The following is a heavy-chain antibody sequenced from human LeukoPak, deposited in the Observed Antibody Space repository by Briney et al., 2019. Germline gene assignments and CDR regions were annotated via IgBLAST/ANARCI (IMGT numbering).Heavy chain of an antibody. CDR3: AKDTSIGKYCTNGVCSPFHY. CDR1: GFTFSSYA. Sequence: PGGSLRLSCAGSGFTFSSYAMSWVRQAPGQGLEWVSVISDNGDYTPYADSVRGRFTISRDNSRNTVYLQMISLRPEDPAVYYCAKDTSIGKYCTNGVCSPFHYWGQGTLVTVSS. J-gene: IGHJ4*02. CDR2: ISDNGDYT. V-gene: IGHV3-23*01. D-gene: IGHD2-8*01.